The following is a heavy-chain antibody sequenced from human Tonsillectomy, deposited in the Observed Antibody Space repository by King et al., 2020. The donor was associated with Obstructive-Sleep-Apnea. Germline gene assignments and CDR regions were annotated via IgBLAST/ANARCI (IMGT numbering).Heavy chain of an antibody. CDR1: GFSLSNARMG. Sequence: QVTLKESGPVLVKPTETLTLTCTVSGFSLSNARMGVSWIRQPPGKALEWLAHIFSNDEKSYSTSLKSRLTISKDTSKSQVVLTMTNMDPVDTGTYYCARIDSSWYPFDVYSYFDLWGRGTLVTVSS. V-gene: IGHV2-26*01. J-gene: IGHJ2*01. D-gene: IGHD6-13*01. CDR2: IFSNDEK. CDR3: ARIDSSWYPFDVYSYFDL.